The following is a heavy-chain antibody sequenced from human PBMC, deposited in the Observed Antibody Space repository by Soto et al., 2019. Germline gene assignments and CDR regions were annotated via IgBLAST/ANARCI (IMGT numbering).Heavy chain of an antibody. V-gene: IGHV1-69*02. D-gene: IGHD5-12*01. Sequence: QVQLVQSGAEVKKPGSSVKVSCKASGGTFSSYTISWVRQAPXXGLEWMGRIIPILGIANYAQKFQGRVTITADKSTSTAYMELSSLRSEDTAVYYCARAPRDGYNFYWGQGTLVTVSS. CDR1: GGTFSSYT. CDR2: IIPILGIA. J-gene: IGHJ4*02. CDR3: ARAPRDGYNFY.